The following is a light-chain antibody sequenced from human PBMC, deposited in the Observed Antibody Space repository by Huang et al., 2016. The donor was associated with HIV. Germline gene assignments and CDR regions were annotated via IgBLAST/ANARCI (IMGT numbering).Light chain of an antibody. CDR3: LQDFNYPRT. CDR2: AAS. CDR1: QDITND. V-gene: IGKV1-6*02. Sequence: AIQLTQSPSSLSASVGDRVTITCRASQDITNDLGWYQQKPGKAPKLLISAASTLRSGVPSRFSGSGSGTDFTLTISSLQPEDVATYFCLQDFNYPRTFGQGTRVEIK. J-gene: IGKJ1*01.